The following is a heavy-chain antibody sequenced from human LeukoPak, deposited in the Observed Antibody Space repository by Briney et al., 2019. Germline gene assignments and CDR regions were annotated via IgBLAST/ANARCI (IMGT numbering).Heavy chain of an antibody. CDR1: GGSISSSSYY. D-gene: IGHD6-13*01. V-gene: IGHV4-39*01. CDR3: ARRGGAAAGTPIDY. CDR2: IYYSGST. J-gene: IGHJ4*02. Sequence: PSATLSLTCTVSGGSISSSSYYWGWIRQPPGKGLEWIGSIYYSGSTYYNPSLKSRVTISVDTSKNQFSLKLSSVTAADTAVYYCARRGGAAAGTPIDYWGQGTLVTVSS.